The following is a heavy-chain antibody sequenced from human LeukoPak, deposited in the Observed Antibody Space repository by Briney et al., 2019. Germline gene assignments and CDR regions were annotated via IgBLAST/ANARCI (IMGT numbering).Heavy chain of an antibody. CDR3: TRLPGYSYGPYYYGMDV. CDR2: IRSKANSYAT. Sequence: GGSLRLSCAASGFTFSGSAMHWVRQASGKGLEWVGRIRSKANSYATAYAASVKGRFTISRDDSKNTAYLQMNSLKTEDTAVYYCTRLPGYSYGPYYYGMDVWGQGTTVTVSS. V-gene: IGHV3-73*01. CDR1: GFTFSGSA. J-gene: IGHJ6*02. D-gene: IGHD5-18*01.